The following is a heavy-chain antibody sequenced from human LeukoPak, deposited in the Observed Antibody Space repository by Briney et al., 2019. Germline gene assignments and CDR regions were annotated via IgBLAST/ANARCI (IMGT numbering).Heavy chain of an antibody. CDR2: TYYRSKWFN. Sequence: SQTLSLTCALSGDSVSSNSAAWNWIRQSPTRGLEWLGRTYYRSKWFNDYAVSVKSRITINPDTSKNQFSLQLNSVAPEDTAVYYCARDQLGIAAAGHFDYWGQGTLVTVSS. V-gene: IGHV6-1*01. D-gene: IGHD6-13*01. CDR3: ARDQLGIAAAGHFDY. J-gene: IGHJ4*02. CDR1: GDSVSSNSAA.